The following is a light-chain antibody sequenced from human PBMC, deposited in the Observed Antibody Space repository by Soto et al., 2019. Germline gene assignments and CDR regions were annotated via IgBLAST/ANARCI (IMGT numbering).Light chain of an antibody. J-gene: IGKJ1*01. V-gene: IGKV3-11*01. CDR1: QSVSTY. CDR3: QQYDSSPRT. CDR2: DAS. Sequence: EIVLTQSPATLSLSPGERAALSCRASQSVSTYLAWYQHKPGQAPRLLIYDASNRATGVPVRFSGSGSGTDFTLTISRLEPEDFAVYYCQQYDSSPRTFGQGTKVDIK.